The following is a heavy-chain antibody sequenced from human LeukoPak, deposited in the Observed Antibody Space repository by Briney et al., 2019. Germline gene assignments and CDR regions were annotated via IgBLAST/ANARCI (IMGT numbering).Heavy chain of an antibody. V-gene: IGHV3-23*01. CDR2: ISGSGGST. CDR1: GFTFSSYA. Sequence: GGSLRLSCAASGFTFSSYAMSWVRQAPGKGLEWVSAISGSGGSTYYADSEKGRFTISRDNSKNTLYLQMNSLRAEDTAVYYCAKRDYYDFWSGYYPDYYYYHMDVWGKGTTVTVSS. D-gene: IGHD3-3*01. CDR3: AKRDYYDFWSGYYPDYYYYHMDV. J-gene: IGHJ6*03.